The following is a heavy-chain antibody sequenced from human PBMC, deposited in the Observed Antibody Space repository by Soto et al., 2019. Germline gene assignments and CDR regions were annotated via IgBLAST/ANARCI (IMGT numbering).Heavy chain of an antibody. J-gene: IGHJ5*02. V-gene: IGHV4-4*02. CDR3: AKDVGKGGEGANNWFDP. CDR1: GGSISSSNW. CDR2: IYHSGST. Sequence: QVQLQESGPGLVKPSGTLSLTCAVSGGSISSSNWWSWVRQPPGKGLEWIGEIYHSGSTNYNPSLKSRVTISVDKPKNHFPLRLGSVTAADTAGYYCAKDVGKGGEGANNWFDPWGQGTLVTVSS. D-gene: IGHD3-16*01.